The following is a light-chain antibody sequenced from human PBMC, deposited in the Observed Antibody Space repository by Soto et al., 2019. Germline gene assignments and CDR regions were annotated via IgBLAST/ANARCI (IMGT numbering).Light chain of an antibody. CDR2: DAS. CDR1: QSVNSN. Sequence: EIVMTQSPATLSVSPGERATLSCRASQSVNSNLAGYRQKPGQAPRLLISDASTRATGVPARFSGSGSGTEFTLTISSLQSEDSGIYYCQQYHFWPPLTFGGGTKVEIK. J-gene: IGKJ4*01. CDR3: QQYHFWPPLT. V-gene: IGKV3-15*01.